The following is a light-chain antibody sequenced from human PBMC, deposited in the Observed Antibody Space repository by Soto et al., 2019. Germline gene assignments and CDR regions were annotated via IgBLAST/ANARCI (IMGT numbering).Light chain of an antibody. CDR2: GAS. V-gene: IGKV3-20*01. CDR3: QQYDNSPLT. CDR1: QSVSSSF. Sequence: EIVLTQSPGTLSLSPGERATLSCRASQSVSSSFLAWYQQKPGQAPRLLIYGASSRATGIPDRFSGSGSGTDFTLTISTLEPEDLAVYYCQQYDNSPLTFGGGTKVEIK. J-gene: IGKJ4*01.